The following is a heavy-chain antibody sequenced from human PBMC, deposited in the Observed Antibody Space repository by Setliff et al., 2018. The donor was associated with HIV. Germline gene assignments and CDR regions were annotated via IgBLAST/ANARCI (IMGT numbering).Heavy chain of an antibody. CDR3: ARARRDSYDRGRRNHYYIDV. D-gene: IGHD3-22*01. J-gene: IGHJ6*03. Sequence: ASVKVSCKASGYTFGSYDINWVRQATGQGLEWMGWMNPNSGNAGCAQKFQGRVTMTRDTSISTAYMELNNLKFEDTAVYYCARARRDSYDRGRRNHYYIDVWGKGTTVTVSS. CDR1: GYTFGSYD. CDR2: MNPNSGNA. V-gene: IGHV1-8*02.